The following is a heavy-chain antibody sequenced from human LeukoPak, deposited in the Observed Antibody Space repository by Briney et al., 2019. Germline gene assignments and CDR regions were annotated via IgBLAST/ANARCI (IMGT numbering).Heavy chain of an antibody. CDR2: ISSSGSSK. Sequence: GGSLRLSSVHPLYTPRRDVMISACQGPGMGLERISYISSSGSSKYYADSVKGRFTISRDNAKKSLYLQVKSLRAEDTAVDYCVRDFCYYENSGHYDRSGYYYALDYWGRGRLVSVSS. CDR1: LYTPRRDV. J-gene: IGHJ4*02. D-gene: IGHD3-22*01. V-gene: IGHV3-48*03. CDR3: VRDFCYYENSGHYDRSGYYYALDY.